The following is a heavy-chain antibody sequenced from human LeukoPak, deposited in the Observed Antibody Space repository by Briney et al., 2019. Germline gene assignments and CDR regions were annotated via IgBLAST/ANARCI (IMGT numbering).Heavy chain of an antibody. CDR3: AKRMIAVADSF. CDR1: GGSISSYY. J-gene: IGHJ4*02. Sequence: KPSETLSLTCTVSGGSISSYYWSWIRQPPGKGLEWIGYIYYSGSTNYNPSLKSRVTISVDTSKNQFSLKLSSVTAADTAVYYCAKRMIAVADSFGGQGTLVTVSS. V-gene: IGHV4-59*01. D-gene: IGHD6-19*01. CDR2: IYYSGST.